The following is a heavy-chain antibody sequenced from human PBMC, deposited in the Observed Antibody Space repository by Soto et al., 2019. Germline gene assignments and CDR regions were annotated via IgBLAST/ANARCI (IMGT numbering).Heavy chain of an antibody. D-gene: IGHD3-3*01. CDR3: VRHSGFWSGYPDY. CDR2: ISGSGGST. Sequence: GGSLRLSCAASGFTFSSYAMSWVRQAPGKGLEWVSAISGSGGSTYYADSVKGRFTISRDNSKNTLYLQMNSLRAEDTAVYYCVRHSGFWSGYPDYWGQGTLVTVSS. J-gene: IGHJ4*02. V-gene: IGHV3-23*01. CDR1: GFTFSSYA.